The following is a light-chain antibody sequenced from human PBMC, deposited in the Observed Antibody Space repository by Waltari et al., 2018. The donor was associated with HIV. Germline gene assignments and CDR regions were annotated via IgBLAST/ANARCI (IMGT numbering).Light chain of an antibody. V-gene: IGKV3-15*01. CDR3: QQYNNWPYT. CDR1: QTVTSD. J-gene: IGKJ2*01. Sequence: MGQSPDTLSLSPGERAVFSCRASQTVTSDHLAWYQRKPAQAPRLVIYGASTRATGVPDRLSGSGSGTEFTLTISSLQSEDFAVYYCQQYNNWPYTFGQGTKLEIK. CDR2: GAS.